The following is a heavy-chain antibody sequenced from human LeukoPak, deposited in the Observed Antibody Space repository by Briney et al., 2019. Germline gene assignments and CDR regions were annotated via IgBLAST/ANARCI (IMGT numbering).Heavy chain of an antibody. Sequence: AGGSLRLSCSASGFTLSTYWMSWVRQAPGKGREWVANIKEDGSEKNYADYVKGRFTLSRDNAKNSLYLQMNSLRAEDTAVYYCARGYTCGYWGQGTMVIVSS. CDR2: IKEDGSEK. CDR3: ARGYTCGY. V-gene: IGHV3-7*04. D-gene: IGHD5-18*01. J-gene: IGHJ4*02. CDR1: GFTLSTYW.